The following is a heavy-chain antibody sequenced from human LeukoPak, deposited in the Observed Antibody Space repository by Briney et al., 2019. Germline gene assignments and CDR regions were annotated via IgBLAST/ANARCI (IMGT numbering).Heavy chain of an antibody. V-gene: IGHV3-21*01. CDR3: ARAPSLGYCSGGSCYSNWFDP. Sequence: SGGSLRLSCAASGFTFSSYTMKWVRQAPGKGLEWVSSISSSSSYIYYADSVKGRFTISRDNAKNSLYLQMNSLRAEDTAVYYCARAPSLGYCSGGSCYSNWFDPWGQGTLVTVSS. D-gene: IGHD2-15*01. CDR1: GFTFSSYT. J-gene: IGHJ5*02. CDR2: ISSSSSYI.